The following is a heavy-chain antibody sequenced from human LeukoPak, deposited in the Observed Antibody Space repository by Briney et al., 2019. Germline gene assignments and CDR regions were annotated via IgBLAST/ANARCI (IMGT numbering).Heavy chain of an antibody. J-gene: IGHJ5*02. CDR3: ARIVGAFGGGPDNWFDP. D-gene: IGHD1-26*01. Sequence: ASVKVSCKTSGYRFTGYYMHWVRQAPGQGLEWMGWINPNSGGTNYAQKFQGRVTMTRDTSISTAYMELSRLRSDDTAVYYCARIVGAFGGGPDNWFDPWGQGTLVTVSS. CDR2: INPNSGGT. V-gene: IGHV1-2*02. CDR1: GYRFTGYY.